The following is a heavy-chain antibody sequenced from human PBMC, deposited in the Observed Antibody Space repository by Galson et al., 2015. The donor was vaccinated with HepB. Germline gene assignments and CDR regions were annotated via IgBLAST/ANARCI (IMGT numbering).Heavy chain of an antibody. V-gene: IGHV4-59*01. D-gene: IGHD2-21*02. CDR2: ISYSGIT. CDR3: ARRGCYGDACYQDY. Sequence: ETLSLTCTVSDDYISADHWSWIRQSPGRGLEWIGWISYSGITNYKPSLESRVTISIDTSRSQFFLKLTYVTAADTAVYYCARRGCYGDACYQDYWGQGTLVTVSS. CDR1: DDYISADH. J-gene: IGHJ4*02.